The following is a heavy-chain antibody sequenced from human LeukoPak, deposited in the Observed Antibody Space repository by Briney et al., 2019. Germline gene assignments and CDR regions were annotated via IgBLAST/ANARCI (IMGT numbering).Heavy chain of an antibody. CDR1: GFTFISYA. CDR3: AKESPVFDY. CDR2: ISGSGGST. J-gene: IGHJ4*02. Sequence: GGSLRLSCAASGFTFISYAMSWVRQAPGKGLEWVSVISGSGGSTHYADSAKGQFTISRDNSKNTLYLQMSSLRAEDTAVYYCAKESPVFDYWGQGTLVTVSS. V-gene: IGHV3-23*01.